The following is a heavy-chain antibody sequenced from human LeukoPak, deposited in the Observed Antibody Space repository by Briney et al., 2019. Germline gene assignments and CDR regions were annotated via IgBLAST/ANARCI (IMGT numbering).Heavy chain of an antibody. J-gene: IGHJ6*03. CDR2: INHSGST. V-gene: IGHV4-34*01. D-gene: IGHD2-2*01. CDR3: ARAVVGDIVVVPAASPYYYYYYYMDV. CDR1: GGSFSGYY. Sequence: SETLSLTCAVYGGSFSGYYWSWIRQPPGKGLEWIGEINHSGSTNYDSSLKSRVTISVDTSKNQFSLKLSSVTAADTAVYYCARAVVGDIVVVPAASPYYYYYYYMDVWGKGTTVTISS.